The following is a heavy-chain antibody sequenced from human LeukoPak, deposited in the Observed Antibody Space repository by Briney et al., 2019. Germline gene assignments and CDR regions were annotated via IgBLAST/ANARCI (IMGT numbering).Heavy chain of an antibody. CDR1: GGSISSSTYY. CDR2: TYYGGNT. D-gene: IGHD6-13*01. V-gene: IGHV4-39*01. J-gene: IGHJ3*02. CDR3: ARHSGSSWFDPFDI. Sequence: PSETLSLTCSVSGGSISSSTYYGGWIRQPPGKGLEWIGSTYYGGNTYSNPTLKSRVTISADTSKNRFSLKLSSVTAADTATYFCARHSGSSWFDPFDIWGQGTMVTVSS.